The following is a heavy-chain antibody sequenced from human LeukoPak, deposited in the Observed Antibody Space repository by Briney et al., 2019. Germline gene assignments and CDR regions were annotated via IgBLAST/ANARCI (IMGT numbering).Heavy chain of an antibody. V-gene: IGHV3-33*06. CDR2: IWYDGSNK. Sequence: GRSLRLSCAASGFTFSSYGMHWVRQAPGKGLEWVAVIWYDGSNKYYADSVKGRFTISRNNSKNTLYLQMNSLRAEDTAVYYCAKAGAVTYMDVWGKGTTVTVSS. J-gene: IGHJ6*03. CDR1: GFTFSSYG. CDR3: AKAGAVTYMDV. D-gene: IGHD6-19*01.